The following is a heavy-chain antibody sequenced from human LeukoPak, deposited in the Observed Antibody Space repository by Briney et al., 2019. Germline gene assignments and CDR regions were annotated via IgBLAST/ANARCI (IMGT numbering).Heavy chain of an antibody. CDR2: MSSSGDTI. V-gene: IGHV3-11*01. D-gene: IGHD4-17*01. CDR3: ARANLYGEDY. Sequence: PGGSLRLSCAASGFTFSDYYMSWIRQAPGKGLEWVSYMSSSGDTIYYADSVKGRFTISRDNAKNSLYLQINNLRAEDTAVYYCARANLYGEDYWGQGTLVTASS. CDR1: GFTFSDYY. J-gene: IGHJ4*02.